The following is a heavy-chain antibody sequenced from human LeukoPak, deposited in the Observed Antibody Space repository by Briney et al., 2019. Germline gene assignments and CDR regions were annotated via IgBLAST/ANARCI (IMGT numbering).Heavy chain of an antibody. Sequence: GGSLRLSCAASGFTFSSYPMSWVRQAPGEGLEWVSAIGGSGGSTYYAASLKGRFTISRDNSKNTLYLQMNSLRAEDTALYYCARHRSGGSQDDAFDIWGQGTLVTVSS. CDR3: ARHRSGGSQDDAFDI. V-gene: IGHV3-23*01. J-gene: IGHJ3*02. CDR2: IGGSGGST. D-gene: IGHD2-15*01. CDR1: GFTFSSYP.